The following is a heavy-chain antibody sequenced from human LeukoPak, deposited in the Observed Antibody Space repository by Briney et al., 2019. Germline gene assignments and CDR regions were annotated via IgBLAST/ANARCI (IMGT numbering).Heavy chain of an antibody. D-gene: IGHD3-3*01. CDR3: ARRWSEFDY. CDR1: GGSISSYY. Sequence: SETLSLTCTVSGGSISSYYWSWIRQPPGKGLEWIGYIYYSGSTNYDPSLKSRVTISVDTSKNQFSLKLSSVTAADTAVYYCARRWSEFDYWGQGTLVTVSS. V-gene: IGHV4-59*12. CDR2: IYYSGST. J-gene: IGHJ4*02.